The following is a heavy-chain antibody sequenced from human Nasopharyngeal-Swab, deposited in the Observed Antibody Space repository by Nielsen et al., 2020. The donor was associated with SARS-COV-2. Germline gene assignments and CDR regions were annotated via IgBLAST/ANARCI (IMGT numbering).Heavy chain of an antibody. D-gene: IGHD6-19*01. J-gene: IGHJ4*02. CDR1: GFTFRTYA. CDR2: INTNGGTT. Sequence: GESLKISCAASGFTFRTYAMHWVRQAPGKGLEYVSAINTNGGTTYYADSVKGRFTISRDNSKNTLYLQMGSLRAEDMAVYYCAREGGVAVAGSYDYWGQGTLVTVSS. V-gene: IGHV3-64*02. CDR3: AREGGVAVAGSYDY.